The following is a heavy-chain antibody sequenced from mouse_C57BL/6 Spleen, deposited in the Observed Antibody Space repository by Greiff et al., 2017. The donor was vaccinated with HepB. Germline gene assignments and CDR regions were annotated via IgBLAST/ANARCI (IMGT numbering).Heavy chain of an antibody. J-gene: IGHJ2*01. CDR3: ARQGFDY. CDR1: GFTFSDYY. CDR2: ISNGGGST. V-gene: IGHV5-12*01. Sequence: DVKLVESGGGLVQPGGSLKLSCAASGFTFSDYYMYWVRQTPEKRLEWVAYISNGGGSTYYPDTVKGRFTISRDNAKNTLYLQMSRLKSEDTAMYYCARQGFDYWGQGTTLTVSS.